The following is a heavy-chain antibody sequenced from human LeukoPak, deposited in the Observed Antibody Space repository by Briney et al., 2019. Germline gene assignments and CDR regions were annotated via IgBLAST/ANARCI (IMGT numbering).Heavy chain of an antibody. CDR1: GFTFSSYA. Sequence: GGSLRLSCAASGFTFSSYAMRWVRQAPGKGLEWVAVISYDGSNKYYADSVKGRFTISRDNSKNTLYLQMNSLRAEDTAVYYCARDYLLDYWGQGTLVTVSS. J-gene: IGHJ4*02. CDR2: ISYDGSNK. V-gene: IGHV3-30-3*01. CDR3: ARDYLLDY.